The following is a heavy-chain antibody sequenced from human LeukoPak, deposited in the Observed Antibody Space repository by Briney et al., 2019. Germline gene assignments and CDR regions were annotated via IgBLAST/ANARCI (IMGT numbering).Heavy chain of an antibody. CDR1: GGSISSGDYY. J-gene: IGHJ4*02. CDR2: IYYSGST. D-gene: IGHD2-2*01. Sequence: PSETLSLTCTVSGGSISSGDYYWSWIRQPPGKGLEWIGSIYYSGSTFYTPSLKSRVTISVDTSKNQFSLKLTSVTAADTAVYYCARHPKEYCIGTSCFRYWGQGTLVTVSS. CDR3: ARHPKEYCIGTSCFRY. V-gene: IGHV4-39*01.